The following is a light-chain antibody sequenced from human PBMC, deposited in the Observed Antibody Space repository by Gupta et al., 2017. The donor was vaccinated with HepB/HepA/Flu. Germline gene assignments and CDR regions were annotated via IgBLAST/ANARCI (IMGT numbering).Light chain of an antibody. CDR3: QQYYSNPFS. V-gene: IGKV4-1*01. J-gene: IGKJ2*03. CDR2: CAS. CDR1: QSVLYSSNNKNY. Sequence: VMPQSPDSLAVSLGERATINRKSSQSVLYSSNNKNYLAWYQQKPGQPPKLLIYCASTRESGVPDRFSGSGSGTDFTLTISSLQAEDVAVYYCQQYYSNPFSFGQGTKLEIK.